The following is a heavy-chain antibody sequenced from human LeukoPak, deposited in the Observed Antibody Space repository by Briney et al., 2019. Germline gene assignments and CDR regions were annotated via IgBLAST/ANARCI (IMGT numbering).Heavy chain of an antibody. CDR2: ISSSSSYI. CDR1: GFTFNRYS. J-gene: IGHJ4*02. Sequence: PGGSLRLSCAASGFTFNRYSMNWVRQAPGKGLEWVSSISSSSSYIYYAESVKGRFTISRDNAKNSLYLQMNSLRAEDTAVYYCARFEWELLGRSDYWGQGTLVTVSS. V-gene: IGHV3-21*01. CDR3: ARFEWELLGRSDY. D-gene: IGHD1-26*01.